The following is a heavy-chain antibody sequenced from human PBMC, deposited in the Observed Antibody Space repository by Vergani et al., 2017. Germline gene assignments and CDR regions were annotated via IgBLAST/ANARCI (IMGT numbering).Heavy chain of an antibody. Sequence: QVQLVQSGAEVKKPGSSVKVSCKASGGTFSSYAISWVRQAPGQGLEWMGGTIPIFGTANYAQKFQGRVTITADESTSTAYMELSSLRSEDTAVYYCARAPIGSYPLRYWYFDLWGRGTLVTVSS. J-gene: IGHJ2*01. CDR3: ARAPIGSYPLRYWYFDL. CDR2: TIPIFGTA. V-gene: IGHV1-69*01. CDR1: GGTFSSYA. D-gene: IGHD1-26*01.